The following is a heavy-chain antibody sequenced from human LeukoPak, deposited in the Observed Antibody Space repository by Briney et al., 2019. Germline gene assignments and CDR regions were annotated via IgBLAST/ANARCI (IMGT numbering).Heavy chain of an antibody. J-gene: IGHJ4*02. CDR2: VSESSNSI. CDR1: GFTFSTYS. CDR3: AKGEYHQDGIGENRFDN. V-gene: IGHV3-48*01. Sequence: GGSLRLSCAASGFTFSTYSMNWVRQAPGKGLEWISYVSESSNSIYYADSVKGRFTISRDNAKNSVFLQMSSLRPDDTAVYYCAKGEYHQDGIGENRFDNWGQGALVTVSS. D-gene: IGHD5-24*01.